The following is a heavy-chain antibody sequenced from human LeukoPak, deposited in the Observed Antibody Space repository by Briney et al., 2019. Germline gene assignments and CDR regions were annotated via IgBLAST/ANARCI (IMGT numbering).Heavy chain of an antibody. CDR1: GGSISSSNYY. V-gene: IGHV4-39*01. CDR3: ARPGGDYVSEFDL. Sequence: SETLSLTCTVSGGSISSSNYYWGWIRQPPGKGLEWIGSIYYSGSTFYNPSLKSRVTMSVDTSKNQFSLKLTSVTAADTAVYYCARPGGDYVSEFDLWGQGTLVTVSS. CDR2: IYYSGST. J-gene: IGHJ5*02. D-gene: IGHD4-17*01.